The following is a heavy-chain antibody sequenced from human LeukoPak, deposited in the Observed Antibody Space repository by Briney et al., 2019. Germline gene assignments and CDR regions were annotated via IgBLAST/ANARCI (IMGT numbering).Heavy chain of an antibody. CDR3: ARSPLGGLYGVVIPPDY. Sequence: SETLSLTCTVSGGSISSGSYYWSWIRQPAGKGLEWIGRIYTSGSTNYNPSLKSRVTISVDTSKNQFSLKLSSVTAADTAVYYCARSPLGGLYGVVIPPDYWGQGTLVTVSS. D-gene: IGHD3-3*01. CDR1: GGSISSGSYY. V-gene: IGHV4-61*02. J-gene: IGHJ4*02. CDR2: IYTSGST.